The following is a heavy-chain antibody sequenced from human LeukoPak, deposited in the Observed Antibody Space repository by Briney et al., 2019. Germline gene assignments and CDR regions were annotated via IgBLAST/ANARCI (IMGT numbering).Heavy chain of an antibody. V-gene: IGHV3-21*01. J-gene: IGHJ4*02. CDR2: ISSSSSYI. CDR3: ARGPSSWYPFDY. CDR1: GFTFSSYS. D-gene: IGHD6-13*01. Sequence: GGSLRLSCAAFGFTFSSYSMNWVRQAPGKGLEWVSSISSSSSYIYYADSVKGRFTISRDNAKNSLYLQMNSLRAEDTAVYYCARGPSSWYPFDYWGQGTLVTVSS.